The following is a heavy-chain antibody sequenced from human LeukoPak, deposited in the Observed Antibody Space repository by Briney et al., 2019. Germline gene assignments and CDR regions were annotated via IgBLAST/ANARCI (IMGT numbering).Heavy chain of an antibody. D-gene: IGHD3-22*01. CDR1: GGSIISNDYY. CDR2: IYYSGST. V-gene: IGHV4-39*01. J-gene: IGHJ4*02. CDR3: ARQPDYDSSGYPIRYYFDY. Sequence: PSETLSLTCTVSGGSIISNDYYWGWIRQPPGKGLEWIGSIYYSGSTYYNPSLKSRVTISVDTSKNQFSLKLSSVTAADTAVYYCARQPDYDSSGYPIRYYFDYWGQGTLVTVSS.